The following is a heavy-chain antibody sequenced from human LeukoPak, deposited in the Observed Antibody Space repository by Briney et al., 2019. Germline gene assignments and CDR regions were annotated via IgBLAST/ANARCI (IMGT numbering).Heavy chain of an antibody. D-gene: IGHD5-18*01. CDR3: ARGGIQLWLIRNWFDP. V-gene: IGHV4-34*01. J-gene: IGHJ5*02. Sequence: SETLSLTCAVYGGSFSGYYWSWIRQPPGKGLEWIGEINHSGSTNHNPSLKSRVTISVDTSKNQFSLKLSSVTAADTAVYYCARGGIQLWLIRNWFDPWGQGTLVTVSS. CDR1: GGSFSGYY. CDR2: INHSGST.